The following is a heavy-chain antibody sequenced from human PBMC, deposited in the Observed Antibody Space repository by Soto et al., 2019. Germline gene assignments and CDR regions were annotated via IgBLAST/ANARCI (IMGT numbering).Heavy chain of an antibody. CDR3: ASALVTMLGWGMDV. D-gene: IGHD3-10*02. CDR1: GGTFSSYA. Sequence: GASVKVSCKASGGTFSSYAISWVRQAPGQGLEWMGGIIPIFGTANYAQKFQGRVTITADESTSTAYMELSSLRSEDTAVYYCASALVTMLGWGMDVWGQGTTVTVSS. J-gene: IGHJ6*02. CDR2: IIPIFGTA. V-gene: IGHV1-69*13.